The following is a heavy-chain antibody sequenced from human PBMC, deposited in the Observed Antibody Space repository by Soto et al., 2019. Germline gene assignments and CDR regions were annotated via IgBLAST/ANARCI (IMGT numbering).Heavy chain of an antibody. J-gene: IGHJ5*02. CDR2: IYHSGST. CDR1: GFSISSNNW. D-gene: IGHD3-16*02. Sequence: SETLSLTCAVSGFSISSNNWWSWVRQPPGKGMEWIGEIYHSGSTNYNPSLKSRVTISVDKSKNQFSLKLSSVTAADTAVYYCASIAPFMITFGGVIVPYNWFDPWGQGTLVTVS. V-gene: IGHV4-4*02. CDR3: ASIAPFMITFGGVIVPYNWFDP.